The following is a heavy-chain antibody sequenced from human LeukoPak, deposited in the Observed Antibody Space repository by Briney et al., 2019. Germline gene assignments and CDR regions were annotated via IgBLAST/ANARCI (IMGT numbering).Heavy chain of an antibody. CDR1: GFTFSSYE. V-gene: IGHV3-48*03. CDR2: ISSSGSTI. CDR3: ARDPKSWFGEFDY. Sequence: GGSLRLSCAASGFTFSSYEMNWVRQAPGKGLEWVSCISSSGSTIYYADSVKGRFTISRDNAKNSLYLQMNSLRAEDTAVYYCARDPKSWFGEFDYWGQGTLVTVSS. J-gene: IGHJ4*02. D-gene: IGHD3-10*01.